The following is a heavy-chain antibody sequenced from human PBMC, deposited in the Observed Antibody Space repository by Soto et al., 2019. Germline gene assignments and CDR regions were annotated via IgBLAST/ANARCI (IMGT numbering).Heavy chain of an antibody. CDR3: ARAVRLHLDI. CDR1: GFSFSPYA. CDR2: ISGSGSNT. Sequence: PGGSLRLSCVTSGFSFSPYAMSWVRQAPGKGLEWVSGISGSGSNTYYADSVKGRFTISRDNSRNTMFLQMKSLRAEDAAIYFCARAVRLHLDIWGQGTLVTVSS. J-gene: IGHJ4*02. V-gene: IGHV3-23*01. D-gene: IGHD4-17*01.